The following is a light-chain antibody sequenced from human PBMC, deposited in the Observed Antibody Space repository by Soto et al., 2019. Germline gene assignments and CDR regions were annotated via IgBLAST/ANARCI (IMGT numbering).Light chain of an antibody. CDR2: EVT. V-gene: IGLV2-14*01. J-gene: IGLJ1*01. CDR1: RSDIGSYDF. CDR3: SSYTTSSTYV. Sequence: QVALTQAASGSGSPGQSVPISCTGSRSDIGSYDFVSWYQQHPGKVPKLIICEVTHRPSGVSHRFSGSKSGSTASLTISGLQAEDEADYYCSSYTTSSTYVFGTGTKVTVL.